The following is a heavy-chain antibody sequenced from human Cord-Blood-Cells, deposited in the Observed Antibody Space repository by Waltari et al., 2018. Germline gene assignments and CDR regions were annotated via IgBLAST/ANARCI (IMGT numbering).Heavy chain of an antibody. CDR2: IYTSGST. Sequence: QVQLQASGPGLVKPSETLSLTCTVSGGSISSSYWSWIRPPAGKGLEWIGRIYTSGSTNYNPSLKSRVTMSVDTSKNQFSLKLSSVTAADTAVYYCARVYYSSSWYYFDYWGQGTLVTVSS. CDR3: ARVYYSSSWYYFDY. CDR1: GGSISSSY. J-gene: IGHJ4*02. V-gene: IGHV4-4*07. D-gene: IGHD6-13*01.